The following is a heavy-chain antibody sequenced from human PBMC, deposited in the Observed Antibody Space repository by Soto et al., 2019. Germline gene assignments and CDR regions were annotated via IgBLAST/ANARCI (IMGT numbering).Heavy chain of an antibody. J-gene: IGHJ6*02. CDR2: INPNSGGT. CDR3: ARAVGWSSSWFIGMDV. D-gene: IGHD6-13*01. V-gene: IGHV1-2*02. Sequence: ASVKVSCKASGYTFTGYYMHWVRQAPGQGLEWMGWINPNSGGTNYAQKFQGRVTMTRDTSISTAYMELSRLRSDDTAVYYCARAVGWSSSWFIGMDVWGQGTTVTVYS. CDR1: GYTFTGYY.